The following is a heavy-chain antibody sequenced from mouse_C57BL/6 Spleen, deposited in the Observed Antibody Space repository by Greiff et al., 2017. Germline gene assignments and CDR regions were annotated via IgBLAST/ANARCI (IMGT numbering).Heavy chain of an antibody. D-gene: IGHD1-1*01. V-gene: IGHV1-76*01. Sequence: QVQLKESGAELVRPGASVKLSCKASGYTFTDYYINWVKQRPGQGLEWIARIYPGSGNTYYNEKFKGKATLTAEKSSSTAYMQLSSLTSEDSAVYFGAITTVVATYYFDYWGQGTTLTGSS. CDR2: IYPGSGNT. CDR1: GYTFTDYY. CDR3: AITTVVATYYFDY. J-gene: IGHJ2*01.